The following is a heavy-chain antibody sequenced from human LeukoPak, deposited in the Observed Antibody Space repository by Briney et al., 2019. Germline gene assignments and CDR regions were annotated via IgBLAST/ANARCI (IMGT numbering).Heavy chain of an antibody. J-gene: IGHJ6*03. Sequence: GGSLRLSCAASGFIFSNYAMQWVRQAPGMGLEWVAFIRYDGGNTYYADSVKGRFTISRDNAKNSLYLQMNSLRAEDTAVYYCARDHSSMGSYYDSSGPYMDVWGKGTTVTVSS. CDR2: IRYDGGNT. V-gene: IGHV3-30*02. CDR3: ARDHSSMGSYYDSSGPYMDV. CDR1: GFIFSNYA. D-gene: IGHD3-22*01.